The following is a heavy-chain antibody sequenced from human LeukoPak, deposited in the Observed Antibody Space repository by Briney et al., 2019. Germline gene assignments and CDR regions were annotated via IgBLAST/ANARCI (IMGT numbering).Heavy chain of an antibody. CDR2: INHSGST. V-gene: IGHV4-34*01. CDR3: ASKAYYYDSSGYPEYFQH. CDR1: GGSFSGYY. J-gene: IGHJ1*01. Sequence: SETLALTRAVYGGSFSGYYWSWIRQPPGKGLEWIGEINHSGSTNYNPSLKSRVTISVDTSKNQFSLKLSSVTAADTAVYYCASKAYYYDSSGYPEYFQHWGQGTLVTVSS. D-gene: IGHD3-22*01.